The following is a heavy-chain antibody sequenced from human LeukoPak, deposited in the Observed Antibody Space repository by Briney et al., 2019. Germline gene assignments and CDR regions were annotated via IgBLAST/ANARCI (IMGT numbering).Heavy chain of an antibody. D-gene: IGHD3-22*01. CDR1: GFTVSSNY. Sequence: GGSLRLFCSASGFTVSSNYMSWVRQAPGKGLEWVSVMYSGGNTDYADSVKGRFTISRDNSKNTLYLQMNSLRAEDTAVYYCAREAEYYDSSGYYSSYFDYWGQGTLVTVSS. CDR3: AREAEYYDSSGYYSSYFDY. CDR2: MYSGGNT. V-gene: IGHV3-53*01. J-gene: IGHJ4*02.